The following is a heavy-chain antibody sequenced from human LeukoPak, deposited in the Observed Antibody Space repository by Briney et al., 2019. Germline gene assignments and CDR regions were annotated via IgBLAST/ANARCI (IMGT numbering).Heavy chain of an antibody. D-gene: IGHD3-9*01. CDR3: ARDKASYDILTGYYGY. CDR2: INPNSGGT. CDR1: GYTFTGYY. J-gene: IGHJ4*02. Sequence: ASVKVSCKASGYTFTGYYMHWVRQAPGQGLEWIGWINPNSGGTNYAQKFQGRVTMTRDTSISTAYMELSRLRSDDTAVYYCARDKASYDILTGYYGYWGQGTLVTVSS. V-gene: IGHV1-2*02.